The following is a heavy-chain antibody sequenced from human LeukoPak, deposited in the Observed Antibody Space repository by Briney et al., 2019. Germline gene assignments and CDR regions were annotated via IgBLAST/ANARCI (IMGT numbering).Heavy chain of an antibody. Sequence: GGSLRLSCAASGFTFSSHSMNWVRQAPGRGLEWVSSISSDTSYIYYADSVKGRFTISRDNAKNSLYLQMNSLRAEDTAVYYCARESSSRWYYFDYWGQGTLVTVSS. CDR1: GFTFSSHS. J-gene: IGHJ4*02. D-gene: IGHD6-13*01. CDR3: ARESSSRWYYFDY. V-gene: IGHV3-21*01. CDR2: ISSDTSYI.